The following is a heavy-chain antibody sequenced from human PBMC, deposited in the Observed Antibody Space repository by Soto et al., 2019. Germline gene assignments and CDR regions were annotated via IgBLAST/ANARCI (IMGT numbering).Heavy chain of an antibody. CDR2: IYYSGST. V-gene: IGHV4-39*01. Sequence: SETLSLTCTVSGGSISSSSYYWGWIRQPPGKGLEWIGSIYYSGSTYYNPSLKSRVTISVDTSKNQFSLKLSSVTAADTAVYYCSRRDCSSTSCYPPYYYGMDVWGQGTTVTVSS. CDR1: GGSISSSSYY. D-gene: IGHD2-2*01. CDR3: SRRDCSSTSCYPPYYYGMDV. J-gene: IGHJ6*02.